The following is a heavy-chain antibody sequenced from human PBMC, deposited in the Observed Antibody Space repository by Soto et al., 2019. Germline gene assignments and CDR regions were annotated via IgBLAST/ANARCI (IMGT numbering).Heavy chain of an antibody. V-gene: IGHV4-59*01. CDR3: ARDSTYRGAFDI. J-gene: IGHJ3*02. D-gene: IGHD3-16*02. Sequence: QVQLQESGPGLVKPSETLSLTCTVSGGSISSYYWTWIRQPPGKGLEWIGYIHYSGSTNYNPSLKIRVTISVDTSKNHFSLKLSSVSAADTAVYYCARDSTYRGAFDIWGQGTMVTVSS. CDR2: IHYSGST. CDR1: GGSISSYY.